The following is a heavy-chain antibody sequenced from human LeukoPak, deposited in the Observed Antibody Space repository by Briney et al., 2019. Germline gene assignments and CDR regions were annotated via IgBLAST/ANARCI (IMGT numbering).Heavy chain of an antibody. J-gene: IGHJ5*02. CDR2: IIPMFGTP. V-gene: IGHV1-69*06. CDR1: GDTFSNYA. D-gene: IGHD6-13*01. CDR3: ARVAAPGNRFWFDP. Sequence: SVKVSCKASGDTFSNYAISWVRQAPGQGLEWMGSIIPMFGTPNNAQKFQDRVTITAGKSTNTAYMELSSLRSEDTAVYYCARVAAPGNRFWFDPWGQGTLVTVSS.